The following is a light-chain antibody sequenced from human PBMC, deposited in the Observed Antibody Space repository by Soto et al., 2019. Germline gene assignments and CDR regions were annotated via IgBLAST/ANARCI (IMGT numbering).Light chain of an antibody. Sequence: DIVMTQSPDSLAVSLGERATVDCKSSESILYSSNNKTCLAWYQQKPGQAPRLLLYGASTRATGIPVRFSGSGFGTEFTLTISSLQSEDFAVYYCQQFHNWPPLTFGGGTKVDIK. CDR2: GAS. V-gene: IGKV4-1*01. CDR1: ESILYSSNNKTC. CDR3: QQFHNWPPLT. J-gene: IGKJ4*01.